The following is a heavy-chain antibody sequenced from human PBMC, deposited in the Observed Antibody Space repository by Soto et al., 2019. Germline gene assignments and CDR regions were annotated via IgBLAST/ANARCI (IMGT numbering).Heavy chain of an antibody. D-gene: IGHD3-22*01. V-gene: IGHV3-15*02. CDR1: GFTFSNAW. CDR2: IKSKADGAAT. Sequence: EVQLVESGGALIKPGGSLRLSCAASGFTFSNAWMTWVRQAPGKGLEWVGRIKSKADGAATDFAAPVKGRFTISGDDSENTLYLQMDSLKTEDTAVYYCTTQYYYDSSGSFLKWGQGTLVTVSS. CDR3: TTQYYYDSSGSFLK. J-gene: IGHJ4*02.